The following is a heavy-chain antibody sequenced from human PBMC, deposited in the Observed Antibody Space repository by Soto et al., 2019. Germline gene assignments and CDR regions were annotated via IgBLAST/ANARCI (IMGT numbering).Heavy chain of an antibody. CDR3: ARASSSSSAADY. CDR1: GESISSGGYH. Sequence: QVQLQESGPGLVKPSQTLSLTCSVSGESISSGGYHWSWIRHHPGKGLEWIGYIYDSESAYYNPSLKSRVTISMDTSKNHFAMRLSSVTAADTAVYYCARASSSSSAADYWGQGTLATVSS. D-gene: IGHD6-6*01. J-gene: IGHJ4*02. CDR2: IYDSESA. V-gene: IGHV4-31*03.